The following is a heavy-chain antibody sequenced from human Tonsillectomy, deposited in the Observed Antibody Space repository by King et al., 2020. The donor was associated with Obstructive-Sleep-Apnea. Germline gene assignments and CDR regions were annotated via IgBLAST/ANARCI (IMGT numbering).Heavy chain of an antibody. CDR3: AREKNGEGSTPDY. CDR2: INPDSGDT. D-gene: IGHD3-10*01. V-gene: IGHV1-2*02. CDR1: GYTFSDYY. Sequence: VQLVESGAEVKKPGASVKVSCEASGYTFSDYYVHWVRQAPGQGLEWMGRINPDSGDTKYAQNFQGRVTMARDTSISTAYMELSSLTSDDTALYYCAREKNGEGSTPDYWGQGTLVTVSS. J-gene: IGHJ4*02.